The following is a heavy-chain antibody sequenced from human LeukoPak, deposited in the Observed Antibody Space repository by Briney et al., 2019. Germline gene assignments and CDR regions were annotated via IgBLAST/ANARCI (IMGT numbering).Heavy chain of an antibody. J-gene: IGHJ4*02. CDR2: INSNGDRT. CDR1: GFTFSSYA. Sequence: GGSLRLSCSGSGFTFSSYALYWVRRAPGERLEYVSAINSNGDRTFYAGSVKGRFTISRDNSKNTLYLQMTGLRVEDTAVFYCVKVASSPGPFDYWGQGTLVTVSS. CDR3: VKVASSPGPFDY. V-gene: IGHV3-64D*06. D-gene: IGHD6-13*01.